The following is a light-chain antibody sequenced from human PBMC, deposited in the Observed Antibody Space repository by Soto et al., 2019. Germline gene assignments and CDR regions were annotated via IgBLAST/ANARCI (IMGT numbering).Light chain of an antibody. CDR3: MQGLQTPTT. CDR1: QSLLYSDGDNY. V-gene: IGKV2-28*01. J-gene: IGKJ5*01. CDR2: LAS. Sequence: DVVLTQSPLTLPVTPGESASISCRSSQSLLYSDGDNYLDWYVQKPGQSPQLLIYLASNRASGVPARFSGSGSGTHFRLKISRVEAEDVGLYYCMQGLQTPTTFGQGTRLDMK.